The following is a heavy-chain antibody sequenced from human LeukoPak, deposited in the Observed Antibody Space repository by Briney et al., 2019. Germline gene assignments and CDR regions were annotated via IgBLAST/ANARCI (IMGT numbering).Heavy chain of an antibody. CDR1: GFTFSDYY. CDR2: ISSSGSTI. V-gene: IGHV3-11*01. D-gene: IGHD6-13*01. CDR3: ARDRIAAGDYFDY. J-gene: IGHJ4*02. Sequence: GGSLRLSCAASGFTFSDYYMSWIRQAPGKGLEWVSYISSSGSTIYYADSVKGRFTISRGNAKNSLYLQMNSLRAEDTAVYYCARDRIAAGDYFDYWGQGTLVTVSS.